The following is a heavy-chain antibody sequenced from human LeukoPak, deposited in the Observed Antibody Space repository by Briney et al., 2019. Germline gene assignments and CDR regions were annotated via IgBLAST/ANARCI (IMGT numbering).Heavy chain of an antibody. CDR3: ARGRYNWNDGYYYYMDV. CDR1: GYTFTGYY. CDR2: INPNSGGT. D-gene: IGHD1-1*01. V-gene: IGHV1-2*02. J-gene: IGHJ6*03. Sequence: ASVKVSCKASGYTFTGYYMHWVRQAPGQGLEWVGWINPNSGGTNYAQKFQGRVTMTRDTSISTAYMELSRLRSDDTAVYYCARGRYNWNDGYYYYMDVWGKGTTVTISS.